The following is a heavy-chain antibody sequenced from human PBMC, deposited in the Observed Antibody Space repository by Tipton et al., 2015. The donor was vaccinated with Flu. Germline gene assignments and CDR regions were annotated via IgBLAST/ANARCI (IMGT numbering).Heavy chain of an antibody. Sequence: LRLSCAVSGYSIRSSNYYWGWIRQPPGQGLEWIGNIFHSGNTYHNPSLKSRVTISVDTSKNQFSLKLSSVTAADTAVYDCARRDYSNYVSDPKIWFDPWGQGTLVTVSS. CDR2: IFHSGNT. D-gene: IGHD4-11*01. J-gene: IGHJ5*02. CDR3: ARRDYSNYVSDPKIWFDP. CDR1: GYSIRSSNYY. V-gene: IGHV4-38-2*01.